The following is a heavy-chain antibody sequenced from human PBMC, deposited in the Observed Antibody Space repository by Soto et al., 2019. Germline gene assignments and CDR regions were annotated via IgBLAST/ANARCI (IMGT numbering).Heavy chain of an antibody. CDR1: GFTFSSYA. V-gene: IGHV3-23*01. CDR3: AKDLRDEGLVVVIHYYYYYGMDV. CDR2: ISGSGGST. Sequence: GSLRLSCAASGFTFSSYAMSWVRQAPGKGLEWVSAISGSGGSTYYADSVKGRFTISRDNSKNTLYLQMNSLRAEDTAVYYCAKDLRDEGLVVVIHYYYYYGMDVWGQGT. D-gene: IGHD3-22*01. J-gene: IGHJ6*02.